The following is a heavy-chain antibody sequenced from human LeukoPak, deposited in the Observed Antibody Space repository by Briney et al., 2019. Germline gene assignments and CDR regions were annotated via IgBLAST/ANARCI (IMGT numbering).Heavy chain of an antibody. CDR3: ARSSVNWFDP. CDR2: IYPGDSQT. Sequence: KRGESLKISCKGSGYSFANYWIGWVRQMPGKGLEWMGIIYPGDSQTRYSPSFQGQVTISADKFISTAYLQWSSLKASDTAIYYCARSSVNWFDPWGQGTLVTVSS. CDR1: GYSFANYW. V-gene: IGHV5-51*01. D-gene: IGHD3-3*01. J-gene: IGHJ5*02.